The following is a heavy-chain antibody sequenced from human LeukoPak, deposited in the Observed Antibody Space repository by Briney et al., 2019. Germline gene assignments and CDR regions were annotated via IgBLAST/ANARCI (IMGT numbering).Heavy chain of an antibody. J-gene: IGHJ4*02. CDR2: IYYSGST. D-gene: IGHD6-19*01. Sequence: SETLSLTCTVSGGSISSGDYYWSWIRQLPGKGLEWIGYIYYSGSTYYNPSLKSRVTISVDTSKNQFSLKLSSVTAADTAVYYCARDPSGSGWNDWGQGTLVTVSS. CDR3: ARDPSGSGWND. CDR1: GGSISSGDYY. V-gene: IGHV4-30-4*08.